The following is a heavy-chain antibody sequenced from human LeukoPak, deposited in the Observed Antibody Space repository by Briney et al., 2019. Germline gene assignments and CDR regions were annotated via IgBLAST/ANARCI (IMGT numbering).Heavy chain of an antibody. CDR3: VRFGVNYDMDV. CDR2: IHYSGRA. Sequence: TSETLSLTCSVSGGSISGYYWTWVRQPPGKGLEWIGQIHYSGRADYNPSLKSRITMSVDTSRNQISLKLSSVTAADTAIYYCVRFGVNYDMDVWGQGTTVTVFS. CDR1: GGSISGYY. D-gene: IGHD3-16*01. J-gene: IGHJ6*02. V-gene: IGHV4-59*01.